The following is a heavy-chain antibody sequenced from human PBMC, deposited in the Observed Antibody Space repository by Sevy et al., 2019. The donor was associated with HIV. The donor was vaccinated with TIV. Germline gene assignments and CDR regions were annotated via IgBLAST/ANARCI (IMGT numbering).Heavy chain of an antibody. D-gene: IGHD3-10*01. CDR1: GYTFTSYG. CDR2: ISAYNGNT. J-gene: IGHJ6*03. Sequence: ASVKVSCKASGYTFTSYGISWVRQAPGQGLAGMGWISAYNGNTNYAQKLQGSVTMTTDKSTSTAYMELRSLRSDDTAVYYCARDNPTYYYGSESYYPTRYYSYYLDVWGKGTTVTVSS. CDR3: ARDNPTYYYGSESYYPTRYYSYYLDV. V-gene: IGHV1-18*01.